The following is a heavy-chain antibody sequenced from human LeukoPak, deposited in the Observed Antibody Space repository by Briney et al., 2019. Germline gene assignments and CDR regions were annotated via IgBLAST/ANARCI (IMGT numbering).Heavy chain of an antibody. D-gene: IGHD6-19*01. CDR2: IKQDGSEK. J-gene: IGHJ4*02. V-gene: IGHV3-7*05. Sequence: PGGSLRLSCAASGFTFSSYWMTWVGQAPGKGLEWVANIKQDGSEKNHVDSVKGRFTISRDNAKNSLYLQMNSLRAEDTAIYYCARDEYSSGWYREFDYWGQGTLVTVSS. CDR1: GFTFSSYW. CDR3: ARDEYSSGWYREFDY.